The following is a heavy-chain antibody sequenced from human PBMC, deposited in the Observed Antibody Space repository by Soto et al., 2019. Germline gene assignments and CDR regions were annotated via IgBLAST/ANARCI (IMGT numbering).Heavy chain of an antibody. CDR2: INPNSGGT. D-gene: IGHD5-18*01. V-gene: IGHV1-2*04. Sequence: ASVKFSCKASGYTFTGYYMHWVRQAPGQGLEWMGWINPNSGGTNYAQKFQGWVTMTRDTSISTAYMELSRLRSDDTAVYYCARGVRLQLWASPYGMDVWGQGTNVTVSS. CDR3: ARGVRLQLWASPYGMDV. J-gene: IGHJ6*02. CDR1: GYTFTGYY.